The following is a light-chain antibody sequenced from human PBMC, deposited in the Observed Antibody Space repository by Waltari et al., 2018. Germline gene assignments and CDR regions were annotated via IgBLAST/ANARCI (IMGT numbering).Light chain of an antibody. Sequence: WYQQKPGKAPKLLIYKASSLESGVPSRFSGSGSGTEFTLTISSLQPDVFATYYCQQYNRYRTFGQGTKVEIK. CDR3: QQYNRYRT. V-gene: IGKV1-5*03. J-gene: IGKJ1*01. CDR2: KAS.